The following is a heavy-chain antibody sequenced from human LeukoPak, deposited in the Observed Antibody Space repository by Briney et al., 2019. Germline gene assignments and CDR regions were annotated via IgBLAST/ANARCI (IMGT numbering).Heavy chain of an antibody. CDR1: GGAISSYY. Sequence: SETLSLTCTVSGGAISSYYLSWIQQPPGKGLEWIGYIYYSGSTNYNPSLKSRVTISVDTSKNQFSLNLSSVTAADTAVYYYARLGAYFDYWGQGTLVTVSS. D-gene: IGHD3-16*01. CDR3: ARLGAYFDY. CDR2: IYYSGST. J-gene: IGHJ4*02. V-gene: IGHV4-59*08.